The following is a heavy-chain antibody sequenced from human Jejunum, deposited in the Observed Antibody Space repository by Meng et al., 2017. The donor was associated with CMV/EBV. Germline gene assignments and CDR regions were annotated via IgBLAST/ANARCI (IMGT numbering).Heavy chain of an antibody. CDR3: ARGFSNGYQPFNY. Sequence: QSQWRRSGLKWRRPGSSLKASSPSPGGSVRNYAFNWGRQAPGQGLEWMEGIIPIFRTPQSAQKFQVRFPIPADGPTGTTFMGLSIPTSDDTAIYYCARGFSNGYQPFNYWGQGTLVTVSS. J-gene: IGHJ4*02. V-gene: IGHV1-69*01. CDR2: IIPIFRTP. CDR1: GGSVRNYA. D-gene: IGHD2-2*01.